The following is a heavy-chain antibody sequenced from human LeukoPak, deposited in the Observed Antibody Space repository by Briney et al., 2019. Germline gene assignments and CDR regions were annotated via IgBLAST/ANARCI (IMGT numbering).Heavy chain of an antibody. J-gene: IGHJ4*02. CDR1: GYTFTSYD. CDR2: MNPNSGNT. D-gene: IGHD3-9*01. Sequence: ASVEVSCKASGYTFTSYDIDWVRQATGQGLEWMGWMNPNSGNTGYAQKFQGRVTMTRNTSISTAYMELSSLRSEDTAVYYCARSPSDILTGYYTVYFDYWGQGTLVTVSS. CDR3: ARSPSDILTGYYTVYFDY. V-gene: IGHV1-8*01.